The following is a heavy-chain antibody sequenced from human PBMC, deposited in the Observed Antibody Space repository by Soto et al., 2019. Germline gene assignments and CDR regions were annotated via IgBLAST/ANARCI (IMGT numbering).Heavy chain of an antibody. D-gene: IGHD2-2*02. J-gene: IGHJ6*02. CDR2: IIPIVGTA. V-gene: IGHV1-69*13. CDR3: ARTRSGYCSSTSCYNYYYYGMDV. CDR1: GGTFSSYA. Sequence: SVKVSCKASGGTFSSYAISWVRQAPGQGLEWMGGIIPIVGTANYAQKFQGRVTITADESTSTAYMELSSLRSEDTAVYYCARTRSGYCSSTSCYNYYYYGMDVWGQGTTVTVSS.